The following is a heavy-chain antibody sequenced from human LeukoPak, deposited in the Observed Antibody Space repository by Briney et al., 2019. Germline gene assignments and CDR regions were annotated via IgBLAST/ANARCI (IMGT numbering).Heavy chain of an antibody. CDR3: AKTRPLDSSSWSHGDY. Sequence: GGSLRLSCAASGFTFSTHAMSWVRQAPGKGLEWVSAISGSGDSTYYGDSVKGRFTISRDNSKNMLYLQMNSLRAEDTAVYYCAKTRPLDSSSWSHGDYWGQGTLVTVSS. D-gene: IGHD6-13*01. CDR1: GFTFSTHA. V-gene: IGHV3-23*01. CDR2: ISGSGDST. J-gene: IGHJ4*02.